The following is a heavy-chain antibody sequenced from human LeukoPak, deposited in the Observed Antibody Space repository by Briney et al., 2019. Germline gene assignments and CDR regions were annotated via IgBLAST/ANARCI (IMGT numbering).Heavy chain of an antibody. Sequence: GGSLRLSCAASGFTFSSYAMSWVRQAPGKGLEWVSAISGSGGSTYYADPVKGRLTISRDNSKNTLYLQMNSLRAEDTAVYYCARKRYYYDSSGPVAFDIWGQGTMVTVSS. CDR2: ISGSGGST. J-gene: IGHJ3*02. CDR1: GFTFSSYA. V-gene: IGHV3-23*01. CDR3: ARKRYYYDSSGPVAFDI. D-gene: IGHD3-22*01.